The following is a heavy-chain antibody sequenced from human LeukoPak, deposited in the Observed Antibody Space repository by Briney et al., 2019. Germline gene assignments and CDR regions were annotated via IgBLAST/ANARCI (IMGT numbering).Heavy chain of an antibody. D-gene: IGHD6-13*01. CDR3: ARDPGIAAADPY. Sequence: GGSLRLSCAASGFTFSSYSMNWVRQAPGKGLEWVSSISSSSSYIYYADSVKGRFTISRDNAKNSLYPQMNSLRAEDTAVYYCARDPGIAAADPYWGQGTLVTVSS. CDR1: GFTFSSYS. CDR2: ISSSSSYI. J-gene: IGHJ4*02. V-gene: IGHV3-21*01.